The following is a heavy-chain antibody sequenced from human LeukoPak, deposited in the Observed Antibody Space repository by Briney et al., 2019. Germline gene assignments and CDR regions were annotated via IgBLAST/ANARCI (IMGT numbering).Heavy chain of an antibody. V-gene: IGHV4-39*07. Sequence: SETLSLTCTVSGGSVSSSDYYWGWIRQPPGKGLEWIGSIYYSGSTYYSPSLKSRVTISVDTSKNQFSLNLSAVTAADTAVYYCARNSQSPYRFFYMDIWGKGTTVTASS. CDR1: GGSVSSSDYY. CDR2: IYYSGST. D-gene: IGHD6-19*01. J-gene: IGHJ6*03. CDR3: ARNSQSPYRFFYMDI.